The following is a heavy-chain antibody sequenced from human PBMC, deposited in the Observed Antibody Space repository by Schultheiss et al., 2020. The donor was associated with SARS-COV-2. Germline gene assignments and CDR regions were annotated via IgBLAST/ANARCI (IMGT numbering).Heavy chain of an antibody. D-gene: IGHD3-10*01. CDR3: ARVRYGGYFQH. V-gene: IGHV4-34*01. Sequence: SETLSLTCAVYGGSFSGYYWSWIRQPPGKGLEWIGYIYYSGSTNYNPSLKSRVTISVDTSKNQFSLKLSSVTAADTAVYYCARVRYGGYFQHWGQGTLVTVSS. CDR2: IYYSGST. J-gene: IGHJ1*01. CDR1: GGSFSGYY.